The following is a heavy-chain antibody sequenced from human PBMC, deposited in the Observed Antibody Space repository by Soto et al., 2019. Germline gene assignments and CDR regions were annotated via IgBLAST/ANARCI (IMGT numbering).Heavy chain of an antibody. J-gene: IGHJ6*03. CDR1: GFSLSTSGVG. D-gene: IGHD3-10*01. CDR2: IYWDDDK. Sequence: SGPTLVKPTQTLTLTCTFSGFSLSTSGVGVGWIRQPPGKALEWLALIYWDDDKRYSPSLKSRLTITKDTSKNQVVLTMTNMDPVDTATYYCATSLRERSYYNGPQGVAESYYYYYYMDVWGKGTTVTVSS. CDR3: ATSLRERSYYNGPQGVAESYYYYYYMDV. V-gene: IGHV2-5*02.